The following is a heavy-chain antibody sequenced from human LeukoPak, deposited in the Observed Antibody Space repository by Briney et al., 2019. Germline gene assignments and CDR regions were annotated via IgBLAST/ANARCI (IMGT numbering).Heavy chain of an antibody. D-gene: IGHD2-2*01. CDR1: GFSFSSYS. CDR2: ISSSSSYI. Sequence: GGSLRLSCAASGFSFSSYSMNWVRQAPGKGLEWVSSISSSSSYIYYADSVKGRFTISRDNAKNSLYLQMNSLRAEDTAVYYCARTGREYQLLWWFDPWGQGTLVTVSS. J-gene: IGHJ5*02. V-gene: IGHV3-21*01. CDR3: ARTGREYQLLWWFDP.